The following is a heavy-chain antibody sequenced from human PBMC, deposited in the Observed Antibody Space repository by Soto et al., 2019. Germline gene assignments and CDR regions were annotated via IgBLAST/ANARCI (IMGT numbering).Heavy chain of an antibody. CDR1: GFTFSSYA. CDR2: ITSGGST. V-gene: IGHV3-23*01. D-gene: IGHD2-8*01. CDR3: AKGGSAREWTGLPCEK. Sequence: EVQLLESGGGLVQRGGSLRLSCEASGFTFSSYAMSWVRQAPGKGLEWVSTITSGGSTDYADSVKGRFTISRDISKHTLYLQLNGLRAEDTAVYFCAKGGSAREWTGLPCEKWGQGTLGTVSS. J-gene: IGHJ4*02.